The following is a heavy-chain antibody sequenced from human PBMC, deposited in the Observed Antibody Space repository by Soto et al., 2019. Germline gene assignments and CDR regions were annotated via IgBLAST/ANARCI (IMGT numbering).Heavy chain of an antibody. J-gene: IGHJ4*02. Sequence: GSLRLSCAASGFTFSSYLMHWVRQDAGKGLLWVSSIKTDGTVTQYADSVKGRFTVSRDNAKNTLYLQMNSLRAEDTAVYYCAKDLSWGQCDYWGQGALVTVSS. V-gene: IGHV3-74*03. CDR1: GFTFSSYL. CDR2: IKTDGTVT. D-gene: IGHD3-16*01. CDR3: AKDLSWGQCDY.